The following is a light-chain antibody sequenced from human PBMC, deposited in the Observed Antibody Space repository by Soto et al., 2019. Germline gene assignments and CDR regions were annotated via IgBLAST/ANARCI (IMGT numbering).Light chain of an antibody. CDR3: QQSDSTRWT. CDR1: QSISSY. Sequence: DLQMTQSPSSLSASVGDRVTITCRASQSISSYLNWYQQKPGKAPKLLIYAASSLQSGVPSRFSGSGSGTDFTLTISSLQPEDFATYYCQQSDSTRWTFGQGTKVELK. J-gene: IGKJ1*01. V-gene: IGKV1-39*01. CDR2: AAS.